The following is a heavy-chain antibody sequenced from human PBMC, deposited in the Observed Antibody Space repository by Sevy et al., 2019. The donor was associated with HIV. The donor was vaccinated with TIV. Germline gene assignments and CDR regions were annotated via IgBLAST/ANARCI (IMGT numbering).Heavy chain of an antibody. CDR3: ARGLATADTPEYYFDS. D-gene: IGHD5-12*01. CDR2: ITRNSYEAYGGTT. V-gene: IGHV3-49*03. Sequence: GGSLRLSCTTSGFTFDDYAMSWFRQAPGKGLEWVSFITRNSYEAYGGTTDYAASVKGRFIISRDDSKSIAYLQMNNLKTAETAVYYCARGLATADTPEYYFDSWGQGTLVTVSS. CDR1: GFTFDDYA. J-gene: IGHJ4*02.